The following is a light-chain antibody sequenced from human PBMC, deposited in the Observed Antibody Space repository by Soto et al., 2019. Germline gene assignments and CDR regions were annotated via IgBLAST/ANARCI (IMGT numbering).Light chain of an antibody. CDR2: GAS. J-gene: IGKJ1*01. CDR3: QQYGSSFWT. CDR1: QSVSSSY. Sequence: EVVLSQSPGALSLSPGERATISCRASQSVSSSYLAWYQQKPGQAPRLLIYGASSRATGIPDRFSGSGSGTDFTLTISRLEPEDFAVYYCQQYGSSFWTFGQGTKVHIK. V-gene: IGKV3-20*01.